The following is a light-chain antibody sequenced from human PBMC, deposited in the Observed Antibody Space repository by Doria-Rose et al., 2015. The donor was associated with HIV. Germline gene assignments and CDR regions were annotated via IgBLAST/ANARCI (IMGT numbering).Light chain of an antibody. V-gene: IGLV1-40*01. Sequence: QSVLTQPPSVSGAPGQRVTISCTGSSSNIGAGYDVHWYQQLPGTAHKLLIYDNTNRPSGVPDRFSGSKSGTSASLAITGLQAEDEADYYCQSYDSGLGAVVFGGGTKLTVL. J-gene: IGLJ2*01. CDR1: SSNIGAGYD. CDR2: DNT. CDR3: QSYDSGLGAVV.